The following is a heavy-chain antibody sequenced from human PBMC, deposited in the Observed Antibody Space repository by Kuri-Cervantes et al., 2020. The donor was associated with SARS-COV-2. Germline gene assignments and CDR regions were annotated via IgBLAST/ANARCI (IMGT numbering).Heavy chain of an antibody. V-gene: IGHV3-7*01. CDR2: IKQDGSEK. Sequence: GGSLRLSCAASGFTFSSYWMSWVRQAPGKGLEWVANIKQDGSEKYYVDSVKGRFTISRDNAKNSLYLQMNSLRAEDTAVYYCARDLTWYYDFSEPEQLRTNWFDPWGQGTLVTVS. CDR1: GFTFSSYW. J-gene: IGHJ5*02. CDR3: ARDLTWYYDFSEPEQLRTNWFDP. D-gene: IGHD3-3*01.